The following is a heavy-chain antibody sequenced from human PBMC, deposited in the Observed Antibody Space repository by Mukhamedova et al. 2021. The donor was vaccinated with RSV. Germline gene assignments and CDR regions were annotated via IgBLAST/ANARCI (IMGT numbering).Heavy chain of an antibody. J-gene: IGHJ4*02. D-gene: IGHD1-14*01. CDR3: VRARKSTFPTPSYYFDY. V-gene: IGHV4-39*01. CDR2: IYYSGST. Sequence: GKGLEWIGSIYYSGSTYYNPSLKSRVTISVDTSKNQFSLKLSSVTAADTAVYYCVRARKSTFPTPSYYFDYWGQGTLVTVSS.